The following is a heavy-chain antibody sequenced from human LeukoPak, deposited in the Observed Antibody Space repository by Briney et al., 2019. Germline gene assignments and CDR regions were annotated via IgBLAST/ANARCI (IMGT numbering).Heavy chain of an antibody. CDR2: IKQDGSEK. J-gene: IGHJ4*02. Sequence: GGSLRLSCAASGFTFSSYWMSWVRQAPGKGLEWVANIKQDGSEKYYVDSVKGRFTISRDNAKNSLYLQMNSLRAEDTAVYYCARVTLVGYDYVWGSYRYSAPLYFDYWGQGTLVTVSS. CDR1: GFTFSSYW. CDR3: ARVTLVGYDYVWGSYRYSAPLYFDY. D-gene: IGHD3-16*02. V-gene: IGHV3-7*01.